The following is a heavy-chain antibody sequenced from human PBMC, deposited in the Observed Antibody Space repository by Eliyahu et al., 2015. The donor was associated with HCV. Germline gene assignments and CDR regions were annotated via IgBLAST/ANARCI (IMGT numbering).Heavy chain of an antibody. J-gene: IGHJ4*02. D-gene: IGHD6-19*01. V-gene: IGHV1-2*02. CDR3: ARDPSGWHWSDF. Sequence: QVQLVQSGAEMKEPGASVKVSCKASGYSFTGYYMHWVRQAPGQGFEWMGYINPDSGYTYYAQKFRGRVTLTRDTSISTAYMDLTSLTSDDTAVYYCARDPSGWHWSDFWGQGTLVTVPS. CDR1: GYSFTGYY. CDR2: INPDSGYT.